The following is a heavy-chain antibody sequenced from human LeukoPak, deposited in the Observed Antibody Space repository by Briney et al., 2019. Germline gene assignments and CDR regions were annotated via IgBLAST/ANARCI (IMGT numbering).Heavy chain of an antibody. CDR2: NSGSGGST. V-gene: IGHV3-23*01. J-gene: IGHJ4*02. CDR1: GFTFSSYA. Sequence: GGSLRLFCAASGFTFSSYAMSWVRQAPGKGLEWVSANSGSGGSTYYADSVKGRFTISRDNSKNTLYLQMNSLRAEDTAVYYCAKDGMVRGVKPYYFDYWGQGTLVTVSS. CDR3: AKDGMVRGVKPYYFDY. D-gene: IGHD3-10*01.